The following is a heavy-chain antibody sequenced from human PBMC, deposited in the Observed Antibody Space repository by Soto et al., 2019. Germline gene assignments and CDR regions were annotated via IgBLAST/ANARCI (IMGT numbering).Heavy chain of an antibody. CDR1: GGSISSYY. V-gene: IGHV4-59*01. Sequence: SETLSLTCTVSGGSISSYYWSWIRQPPGKGLEWIGYIYYSGSTNYNPSLKSRVTISVDTSKNQFSLKLTSVTAADTAVYYCARMRPVTTEGIYYYYAMDVWGQGTTVTVP. J-gene: IGHJ6*02. CDR3: ARMRPVTTEGIYYYYAMDV. CDR2: IYYSGST. D-gene: IGHD4-17*01.